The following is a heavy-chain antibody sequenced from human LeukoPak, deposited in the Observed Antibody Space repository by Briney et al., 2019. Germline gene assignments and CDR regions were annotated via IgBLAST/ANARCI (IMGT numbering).Heavy chain of an antibody. D-gene: IGHD3-16*02. Sequence: SETLSLTCTVSGGSISSYYWSWIRQPPGKGLEWIGYVHYSGSINYNPSLKSRVTISVDTSKNQFSLKLSSVTAADTAVYYCARGIMITFGGVIAYDYWGQGTLVTISS. V-gene: IGHV4-59*01. J-gene: IGHJ4*02. CDR2: VHYSGSI. CDR1: GGSISSYY. CDR3: ARGIMITFGGVIAYDY.